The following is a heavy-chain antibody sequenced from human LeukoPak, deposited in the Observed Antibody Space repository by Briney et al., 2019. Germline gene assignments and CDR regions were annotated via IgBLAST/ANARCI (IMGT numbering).Heavy chain of an antibody. J-gene: IGHJ4*02. CDR1: GFTFSSYE. D-gene: IGHD3-10*01. CDR3: ARPIGYAGTGSYYGY. Sequence: GGSLRLSCEASGFTFSSYEMNWVRQAPGKGPEWVSYISGGGDTLHYADSVKGRFTISRDNAQKTLFLQMNTLRAEDTAVYYCARPIGYAGTGSYYGYWGQGTLVTVSS. CDR2: ISGGGDTL. V-gene: IGHV3-48*03.